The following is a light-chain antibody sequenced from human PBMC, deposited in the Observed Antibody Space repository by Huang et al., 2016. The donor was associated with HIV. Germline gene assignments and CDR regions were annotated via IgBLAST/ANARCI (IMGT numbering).Light chain of an antibody. Sequence: IVMTQSPDSLAVSLGETATLKCKSSQSLLFRSNNKNCLAWYQQKPGQPPTLLMSWAYTRGSGVPSRFSGGGAGTDFTMTISSLQAEDVAVYFCQQYFDVPWTFGRGTKVEIK. CDR1: QSLLFRSNNKNC. J-gene: IGKJ1*01. CDR2: WAY. CDR3: QQYFDVPWT. V-gene: IGKV4-1*01.